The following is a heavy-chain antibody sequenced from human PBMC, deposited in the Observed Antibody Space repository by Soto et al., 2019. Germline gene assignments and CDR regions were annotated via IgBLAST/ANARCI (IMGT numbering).Heavy chain of an antibody. CDR2: TYYRSNWHN. J-gene: IGHJ5*02. V-gene: IGHV6-1*01. CDR1: GGSVSSNSAA. CDR3: ARQQQWLES. D-gene: IGHD6-19*01. Sequence: QTLSPTCAISGGSVSSNSAAWNWIRQSPSRGLEWLGRTYYRSNWHNDYAVSVRSRISIKPDTSKNQISLQLNSVTPEDTAVYYCARQQQWLESWGKETLVNASS.